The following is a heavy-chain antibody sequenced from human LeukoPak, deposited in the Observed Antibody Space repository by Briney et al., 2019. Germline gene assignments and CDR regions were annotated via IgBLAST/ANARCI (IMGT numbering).Heavy chain of an antibody. CDR1: GNSITTDS. J-gene: IGHJ4*02. Sequence: SETLSFTCFVSGNSITTDSWSWIRQPPGKGLEWIGSIGFSANINYNPSIKSRVTISIDTSRNQVSLKLRAVTAAVTAVYYCARLDCVVDGCYNYWARGSLVAVSS. CDR3: ARLDCVVDGCYNY. CDR2: IGFSANI. V-gene: IGHV4-4*09. D-gene: IGHD3/OR15-3a*01.